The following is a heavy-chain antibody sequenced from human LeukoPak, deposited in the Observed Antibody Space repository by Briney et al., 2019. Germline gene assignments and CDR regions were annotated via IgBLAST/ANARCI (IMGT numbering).Heavy chain of an antibody. CDR1: GYSISSGYY. Sequence: SETLSLTCTVSGYSISSGYYWGWLRQPPGRVLEYIGYISNRGSTNYNPSLTRRVSMAVDTDKHQISLILPSVTAADTAVYYCSRDGYSCPNWFDTWGQGTLVTVSS. CDR2: ISNRGST. V-gene: IGHV4-38-2*02. CDR3: SRDGYSCPNWFDT. D-gene: IGHD5-18*01. J-gene: IGHJ5*02.